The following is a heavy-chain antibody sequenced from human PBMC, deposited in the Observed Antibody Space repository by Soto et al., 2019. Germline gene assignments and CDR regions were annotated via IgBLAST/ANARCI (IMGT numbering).Heavy chain of an antibody. J-gene: IGHJ6*02. CDR3: ASLTVTTQYYYYYCGMDV. Sequence: SETLSLTCAVSGGSISSSNWWSWVRQPPGKGLEWIGEIYHSGSTNYNPSLKSRVTISVDKSKNQFSLKLSSVTAADTGAHYCASLTVTTQYYYYYCGMDVWGQGPTVTVSS. CDR2: IYHSGST. V-gene: IGHV4-4*02. CDR1: GGSISSSNW. D-gene: IGHD4-17*01.